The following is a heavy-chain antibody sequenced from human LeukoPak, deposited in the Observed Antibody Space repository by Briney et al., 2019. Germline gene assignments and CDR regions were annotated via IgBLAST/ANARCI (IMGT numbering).Heavy chain of an antibody. V-gene: IGHV1-69*13. CDR2: IIPIFGTA. D-gene: IGHD6-19*01. CDR3: ARGSPGSAAMAFDY. J-gene: IGHJ4*02. Sequence: EASVKVSCKASGGTFSSYAISWVRQAPGQGLEWMGGIIPIFGTANYAQKFQGRVTITADESTSTAYMELSSLRSEDTAVYYCARGSPGSAAMAFDYWGQGTLVTVSS. CDR1: GGTFSSYA.